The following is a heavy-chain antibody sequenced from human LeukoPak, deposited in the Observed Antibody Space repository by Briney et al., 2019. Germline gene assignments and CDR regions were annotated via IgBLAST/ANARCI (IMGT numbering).Heavy chain of an antibody. CDR1: GFTFSTYW. Sequence: PGGSLRLSCAASGFTFSTYWMHWVRQAPGKGLVWVSRINSDGSNTNYADSVKGRFTISRDNAKNTLYLQMNSLRAEDTAVYYCARPRGSGSGSYYDLWGQGTLVTVSS. CDR2: INSDGSNT. J-gene: IGHJ5*02. V-gene: IGHV3-74*01. CDR3: ARPRGSGSGSYYDL. D-gene: IGHD3-10*01.